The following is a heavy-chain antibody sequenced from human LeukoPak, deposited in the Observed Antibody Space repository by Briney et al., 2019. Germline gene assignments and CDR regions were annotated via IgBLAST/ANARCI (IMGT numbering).Heavy chain of an antibody. CDR1: GGSISSYY. CDR3: ARAYSGGWLTDY. V-gene: IGHV4-59*01. J-gene: IGHJ4*02. CDR2: IYYSGST. D-gene: IGHD6-19*01. Sequence: PSETLSLTCTVSGGSISSYYWSWIRQPPGKGLEWIGYIYYSGSTNYNPSLKSRVTISVDTSKNQFSLKLSSVTAADTAVYYCARAYSGGWLTDYWGQGTLVTVSS.